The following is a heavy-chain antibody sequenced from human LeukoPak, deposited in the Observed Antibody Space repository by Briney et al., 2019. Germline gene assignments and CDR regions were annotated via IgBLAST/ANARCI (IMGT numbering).Heavy chain of an antibody. CDR3: ARFDDYVWGSYRHDAFDI. Sequence: GGSLRLSCAASGFTFNNAWMNWVRQAPGKGLEWVSAISSGSSYIYYADSVKGRFTISRDNAKNSLYLQMNSLRAEDTAVYYCARFDDYVWGSYRHDAFDIWGQGTMVTVSS. D-gene: IGHD3-16*02. J-gene: IGHJ3*02. CDR2: ISSGSSYI. V-gene: IGHV3-21*01. CDR1: GFTFNNAW.